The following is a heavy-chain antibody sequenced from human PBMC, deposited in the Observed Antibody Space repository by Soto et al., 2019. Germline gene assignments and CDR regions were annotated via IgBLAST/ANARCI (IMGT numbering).Heavy chain of an antibody. V-gene: IGHV3-30-3*01. CDR2: ISYDGSNK. CDR3: ARDRGIAAAEMYYFDY. Sequence: PGGSLRLSCAASGFTFSSYAMHWVRQAPGKGLEWVAVISYDGSNKYYADSVKGRFIISRDNSKNTLYLQMNSLRAEDTAVYYCARDRGIAAAEMYYFDYWGQGTLVTVSS. CDR1: GFTFSSYA. D-gene: IGHD6-13*01. J-gene: IGHJ4*02.